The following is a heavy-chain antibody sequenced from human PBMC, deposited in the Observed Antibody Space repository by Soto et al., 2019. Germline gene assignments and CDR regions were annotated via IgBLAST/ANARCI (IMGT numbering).Heavy chain of an antibody. V-gene: IGHV3-23*01. CDR2: ITVNGADT. D-gene: IGHD2-15*01. CDR1: GFTFTNHP. Sequence: PGGSLRLSCAASGFTFTNHPITWVRQAPWKGLEWVSTITVNGADTYYAGSVRGRFTISRDNSKNTLYLQMNSLRAEDTAVYYCTNYDVSGATKEGAFDSCGQGTLLTVSS. J-gene: IGHJ4*02. CDR3: TNYDVSGATKEGAFDS.